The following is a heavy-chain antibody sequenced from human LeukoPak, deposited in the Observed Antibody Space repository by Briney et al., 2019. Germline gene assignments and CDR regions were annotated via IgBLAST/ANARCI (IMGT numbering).Heavy chain of an antibody. CDR3: AKVQSSGWYDAFDN. V-gene: IGHV3-9*01. D-gene: IGHD6-19*01. CDR1: GFTFDDYA. Sequence: PGGSLRLSCAASGFTFDDYAMHWVRQAPGKGLEWVSGISWNSGSIGYADSVKGRFTISRDNAKNSLYLQMNSLRAEDTALYYCAKVQSSGWYDAFDNWGQGTMVTVSS. J-gene: IGHJ3*02. CDR2: ISWNSGSI.